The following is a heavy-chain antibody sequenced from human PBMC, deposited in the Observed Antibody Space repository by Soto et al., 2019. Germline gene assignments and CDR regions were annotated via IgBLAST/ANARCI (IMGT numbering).Heavy chain of an antibody. CDR1: GFTFSSFA. D-gene: IGHD4-17*01. CDR3: AKDIVTTVVTGVLANFYYGMDV. Sequence: GSLRLSCAASGFTFSSFAVSWVRQAPGKGLEWVSTTSGSGGSTYYAGSVKGRFTISRDNSKNTLYLQMISLRAEDTAIYYCAKDIVTTVVTGVLANFYYGMDVWGQGTTVTVSS. CDR2: TSGSGGST. V-gene: IGHV3-23*01. J-gene: IGHJ6*02.